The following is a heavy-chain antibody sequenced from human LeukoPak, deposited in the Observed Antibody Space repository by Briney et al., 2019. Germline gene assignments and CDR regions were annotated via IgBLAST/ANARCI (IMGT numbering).Heavy chain of an antibody. CDR1: GGSISSGDYY. Sequence: SETLSLTCTVSGGSISSGDYYWSWIRQPPGKGLEWIGYIYYSGSTYYNPSLKSRVTISVDTSKNQFSLKLSSVTAADTAVYYCAREGSSGYYIDYWGQGTLVTVSS. V-gene: IGHV4-30-4*08. D-gene: IGHD3-22*01. J-gene: IGHJ4*02. CDR3: AREGSSGYYIDY. CDR2: IYYSGST.